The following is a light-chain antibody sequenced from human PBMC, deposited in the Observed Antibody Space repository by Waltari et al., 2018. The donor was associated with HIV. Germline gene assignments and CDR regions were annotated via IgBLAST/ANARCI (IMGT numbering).Light chain of an antibody. V-gene: IGLV2-14*03. CDR2: DVG. Sequence: QSALTQPASVSGSPGQSIIISCTGTSSDVGGYNYVSWYQQNPGKAPKLIIFDVGNRPSGVSNRFSGSKSGNTASLTISGLQTEDEADYYCNSYTSTTTRWLFGGGTRLTVL. CDR1: SSDVGGYNY. J-gene: IGLJ3*02. CDR3: NSYTSTTTRWL.